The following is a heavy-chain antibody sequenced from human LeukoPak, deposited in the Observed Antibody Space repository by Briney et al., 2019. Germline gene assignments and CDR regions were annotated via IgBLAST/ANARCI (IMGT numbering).Heavy chain of an antibody. CDR2: IYSGGST. CDR3: ARVVSGDYNWFDP. CDR1: GFTVSSNY. V-gene: IGHV3-53*01. D-gene: IGHD4-17*01. J-gene: IGHJ5*02. Sequence: GGSLRLSCAASGFTVSSNYMSWVRQAPGKGLEWVSVIYSGGSTYYADSVKGRFTISRDNSKNTLYLQMNSLRAEDTAVYYCARVVSGDYNWFDPWGQGTLVTVSS.